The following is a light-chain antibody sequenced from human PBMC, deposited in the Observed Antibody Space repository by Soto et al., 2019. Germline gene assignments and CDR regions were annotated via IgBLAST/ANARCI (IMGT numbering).Light chain of an antibody. CDR1: QSVSNSY. CDR3: QQYGSPGT. CDR2: GAS. Sequence: EIVLTQSPGTLSLSPGEIATLSCRAGQSVSNSYLAWYQQKPGQAPRLLIYGASSRATGIPDRFSGSGSGTDFTLTISRLEPEDFAVYYCQQYGSPGTVGQGTKVEIK. V-gene: IGKV3-20*01. J-gene: IGKJ1*01.